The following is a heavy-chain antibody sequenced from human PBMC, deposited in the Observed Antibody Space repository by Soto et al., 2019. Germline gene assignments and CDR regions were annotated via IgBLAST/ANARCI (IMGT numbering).Heavy chain of an antibody. D-gene: IGHD2-15*01. V-gene: IGHV1-3*01. CDR2: INAGNGNT. J-gene: IGHJ5*02. CDR1: GYTFTSYA. Sequence: ASVKVSCKASGYTFTSYAMHWVRQAPGQRLEWMGWINAGNGNTKYAQKFQGRVTITRDTSASTAYMELSSLRSEDTAVYYCARGSGGSCYSECNWFDPWGQGTLVTVSS. CDR3: ARGSGGSCYSECNWFDP.